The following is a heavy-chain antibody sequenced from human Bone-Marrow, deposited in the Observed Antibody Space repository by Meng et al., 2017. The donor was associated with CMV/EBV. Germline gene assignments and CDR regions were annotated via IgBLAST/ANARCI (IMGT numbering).Heavy chain of an antibody. J-gene: IGHJ6*02. CDR3: ARGGRRKQPLGDV. CDR2: INHSGST. Sequence: SETLSLTCAVYGGSFSGYYWSWIRQPPGKGLEWIGEINHSGSTNYNPSLKSRVTISVDTSKNQFSLKLSSVTAADTAVYYCARGGRRKQPLGDVWGQGTTVTVSS. CDR1: GGSFSGYY. D-gene: IGHD1-26*01. V-gene: IGHV4-34*01.